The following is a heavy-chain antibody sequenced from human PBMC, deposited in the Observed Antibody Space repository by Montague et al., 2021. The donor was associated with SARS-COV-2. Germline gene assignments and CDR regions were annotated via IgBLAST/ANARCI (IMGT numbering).Heavy chain of an antibody. D-gene: IGHD3-22*01. J-gene: IGHJ2*01. CDR2: INHSGST. CDR1: GGSFSGYH. CDR3: ARGAPTITMIVVVFTGAGWYFDL. Sequence: SETLSLTCAVHGGSFSGYHWSWIRQPPGKGPEWIGEINHSGSTNYNPSLKGRVSISVDTSKNQFSLKLSSVTAADTAVYYCARGAPTITMIVVVFTGAGWYFDLWGRGTLVTVSS. V-gene: IGHV4-34*01.